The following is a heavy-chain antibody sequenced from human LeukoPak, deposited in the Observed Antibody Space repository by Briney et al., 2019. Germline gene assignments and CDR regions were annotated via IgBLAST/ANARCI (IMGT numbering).Heavy chain of an antibody. D-gene: IGHD3/OR15-3a*01. Sequence: ASVKVSCKASGYTFTSYDINWVRQVTGQGLEWMGWMNPNSGNTGYAQKFQGRVTMTKNTSITTAYMDLSSLRSEDTAVYYCARALSWTTESYYYMDVWGKGTTVTVSS. CDR3: ARALSWTTESYYYMDV. V-gene: IGHV1-8*01. J-gene: IGHJ6*03. CDR1: GYTFTSYD. CDR2: MNPNSGNT.